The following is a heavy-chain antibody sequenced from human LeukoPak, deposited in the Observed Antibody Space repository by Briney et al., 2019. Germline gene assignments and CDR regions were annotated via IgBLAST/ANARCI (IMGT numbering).Heavy chain of an antibody. J-gene: IGHJ4*02. CDR2: ISYDGSNK. CDR1: GFTFSSYA. CDR3: ARDSGSSWYFDYFDY. Sequence: GRSLRLSCAASGFTFSSYAMHWVRQAPGKGLEWVAVISYDGSNKYYADSVKGRFTISRDNSKNTPYLQMNSLRAEDTAVYYCARDSGSSWYFDYFDYWGQGTLVTVSS. D-gene: IGHD6-13*01. V-gene: IGHV3-30-3*01.